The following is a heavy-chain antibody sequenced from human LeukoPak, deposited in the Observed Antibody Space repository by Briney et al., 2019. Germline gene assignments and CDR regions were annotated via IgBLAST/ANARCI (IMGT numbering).Heavy chain of an antibody. CDR1: GGSITGYY. CDR3: ARHRSSGGSRYSFDY. V-gene: IGHV4-59*08. Sequence: SETLSLTCTVSGGSITGYYWSWVRQPPGKGLEWSAFIHYSGSTNYNPSLKSPVTISLDTSKNQFSLKVSSVTAADTAMYYCARHRSSGGSRYSFDYWGQGTLVTVSS. D-gene: IGHD2-15*01. CDR2: IHYSGST. J-gene: IGHJ4*02.